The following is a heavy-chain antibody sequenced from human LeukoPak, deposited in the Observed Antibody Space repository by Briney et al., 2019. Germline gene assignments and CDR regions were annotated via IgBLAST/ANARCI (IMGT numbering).Heavy chain of an antibody. CDR1: GFTFSSYA. D-gene: IGHD3-22*01. CDR3: ARDRYYDSSGLPHDAFDI. CDR2: ISGSGGST. J-gene: IGHJ3*02. V-gene: IGHV3-23*01. Sequence: GGSLRLSCVVSGFTFSSYAMSWVRQAPGKGLEWVSGISGSGGSTYYADSVKGRFTISRDNAKNSLYLQMNSLRAEDTAVYYCARDRYYDSSGLPHDAFDIWGQGTMVTVSS.